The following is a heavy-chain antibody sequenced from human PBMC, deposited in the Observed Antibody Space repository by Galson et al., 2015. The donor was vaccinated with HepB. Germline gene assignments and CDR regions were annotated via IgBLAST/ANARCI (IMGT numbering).Heavy chain of an antibody. V-gene: IGHV3-23*01. CDR1: GFTFSSYA. CDR3: AKLYSNAWYAAAFQH. CDR2: ITGSGSST. J-gene: IGHJ1*01. Sequence: SLRLSCAASGFTFSSYAMSWVRQTPGRGLEWVSTITGSGSSTYYADSVKGRFTISRDNSKNTLYLQMNGLRAEDTAVYYCAKLYSNAWYAAAFQHWGQGTLVTVSS. D-gene: IGHD6-19*01.